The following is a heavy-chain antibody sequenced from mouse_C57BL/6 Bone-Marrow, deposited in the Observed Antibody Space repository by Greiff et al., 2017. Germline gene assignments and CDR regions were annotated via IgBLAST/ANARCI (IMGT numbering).Heavy chain of an antibody. V-gene: IGHV1-69*01. CDR1: GYTFTSYW. CDR2: IDPSDSYT. Sequence: VQLQQSGAELVMPGASVKLSCKASGYTFTSYWMHWVKQRPGQGLEWIGEIDPSDSYTNYNQKFKGKSTLTVDKSSSTAYMQLSSLTSEDSAVYYCARRGPYFDYWGQGTTLTVSS. J-gene: IGHJ2*01. D-gene: IGHD3-3*01. CDR3: ARRGPYFDY.